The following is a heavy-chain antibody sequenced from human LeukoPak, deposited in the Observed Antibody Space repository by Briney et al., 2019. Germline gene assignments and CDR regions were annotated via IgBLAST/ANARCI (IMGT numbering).Heavy chain of an antibody. J-gene: IGHJ3*02. CDR2: IYYSGST. D-gene: IGHD4-17*01. V-gene: IGHV4-59*08. CDR3: ARLNYGDNDAFDI. CDR1: GGSISSYY. Sequence: SETLSLTCTVSGGSISSYYWSWIRQPPGKGLEWIGHIYYSGSTNYNPSLKSRVTISVDTSKNQFSLKLSSVTAADTAVYYCARLNYGDNDAFDIWGQGTMVTVSS.